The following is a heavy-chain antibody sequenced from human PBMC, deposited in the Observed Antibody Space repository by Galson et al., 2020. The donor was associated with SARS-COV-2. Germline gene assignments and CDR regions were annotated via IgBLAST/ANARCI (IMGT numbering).Heavy chain of an antibody. Sequence: SETLSLTCAVYGGSFSGYSWTWIRQAPGKGLEWIGEINSGGDTNYSPSLSSRVTLSVDTSRNQFSLRLTSVSAADTALYFCALGHQAVVPSPVLGLGPFYSDYYVCVWAKGTTVTVSS. D-gene: IGHD3-16*01. CDR2: INSGGDT. CDR3: ALGHQAVVPSPVLGLGPFYSDYYVCV. V-gene: IGHV4-34*01. J-gene: IGHJ6*03. CDR1: GGSFSGYS.